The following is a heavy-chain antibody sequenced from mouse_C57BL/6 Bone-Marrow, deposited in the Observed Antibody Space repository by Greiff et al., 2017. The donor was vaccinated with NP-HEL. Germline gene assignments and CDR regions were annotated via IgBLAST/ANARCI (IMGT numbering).Heavy chain of an antibody. J-gene: IGHJ1*03. V-gene: IGHV10-3*02. CDR3: GRDRRNGRSPDWYCDV. D-gene: IGHD1-1*01. Sequence: EVKLVESGGGLVQPPFSFYLSCASSFFPFPPSALPWFLPSPGKGLEWVARIRSPLLPSCSSYADSVKDRFTISRDDSQSMLYLQMNNLKTEDTAMDYCGRDRRNGRSPDWYCDVGGTGTTVTVSS. CDR2: IRSPLLPSCS. CDR1: FFPFPPSA.